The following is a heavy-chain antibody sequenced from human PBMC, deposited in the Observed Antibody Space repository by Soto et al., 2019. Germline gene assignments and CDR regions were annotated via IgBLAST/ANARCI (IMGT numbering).Heavy chain of an antibody. CDR3: ARSRAPTDDAFDI. J-gene: IGHJ3*02. CDR2: ISSSSSYI. Sequence: EVQLVESGGGLVKPGGSLRLSCAASGFTFSSYSMNWVRQAPGKGLEWVSSISSSSSYIYYADSVKGRFTISRDNAKNSLYLQMNSLRAEDTAVYYCARSRAPTDDAFDIWGQGTMVTVSS. V-gene: IGHV3-21*01. CDR1: GFTFSSYS. D-gene: IGHD3-10*01.